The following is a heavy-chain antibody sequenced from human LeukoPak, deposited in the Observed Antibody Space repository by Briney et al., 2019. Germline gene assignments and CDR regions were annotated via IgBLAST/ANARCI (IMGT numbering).Heavy chain of an antibody. V-gene: IGHV4-59*01. J-gene: IGHJ3*02. Sequence: SETLSLTCTVSGGSISSYYWSWIRQPPGKGLEWIGYIYYSGSTNYNPSLKSQVTISVDTSKNQFSLKLSSVTAADTAVYYCARDGPYYYDSRRDAFDIWGQGTMVTVSS. D-gene: IGHD3-22*01. CDR3: ARDGPYYYDSRRDAFDI. CDR1: GGSISSYY. CDR2: IYYSGST.